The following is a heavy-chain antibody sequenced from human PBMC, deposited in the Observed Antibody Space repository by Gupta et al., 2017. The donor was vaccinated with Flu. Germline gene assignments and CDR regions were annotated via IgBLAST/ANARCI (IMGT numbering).Heavy chain of an antibody. D-gene: IGHD3-10*01. CDR3: AKLTMVRGVVGYFDS. CDR1: GFTFNNYA. Sequence: EVHLLESGGGLVQPGGSLRLSCGASGFTFNNYAMSWVRQAPGKGLEWVAFLNGAGSSTYYADSVKGRFTIPRDNSKNTLYLQVNSLTADDTAVYFCAKLTMVRGVVGYFDSWGQGTLVTVSS. V-gene: IGHV3-23*03. J-gene: IGHJ4*02. CDR2: LNGAGSST.